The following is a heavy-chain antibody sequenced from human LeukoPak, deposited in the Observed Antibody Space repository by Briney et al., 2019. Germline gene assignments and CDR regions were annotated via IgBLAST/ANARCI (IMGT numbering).Heavy chain of an antibody. CDR1: GFTVSSNY. V-gene: IGHV3-53*01. CDR2: IYSGGST. J-gene: IGHJ4*02. Sequence: GSLRLSCAASGFTVSSNYMSWVRQAPGEGLEWVSAIYSGGSTYYADSVKGRFTISRDNSKNTLYLQMNSLRAEDTAVYYCARGRSGSYAFDYWGQGTLVTVSS. D-gene: IGHD1-26*01. CDR3: ARGRSGSYAFDY.